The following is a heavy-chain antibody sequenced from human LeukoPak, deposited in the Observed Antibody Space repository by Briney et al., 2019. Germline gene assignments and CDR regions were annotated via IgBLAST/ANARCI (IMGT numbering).Heavy chain of an antibody. CDR2: IKEGDSEI. V-gene: IGHV3-7*01. CDR1: GFLFSKYW. Sequence: GGSLRLSCAASGFLFSKYWMTWVRQAPGKGLEWVANIKEGDSEIYYVESVKGRFTISRDNSKNSLYLEMSSLRVEDRAVYFLARLKALDQWGQGTLGTVS. J-gene: IGHJ4*02. CDR3: ARLKALDQ.